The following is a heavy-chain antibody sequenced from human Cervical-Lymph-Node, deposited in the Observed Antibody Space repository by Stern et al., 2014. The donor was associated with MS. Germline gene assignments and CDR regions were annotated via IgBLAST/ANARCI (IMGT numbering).Heavy chain of an antibody. CDR2: IYPGDSDT. D-gene: IGHD3-22*01. CDR3: VRRRDSVGYDTIDI. J-gene: IGHJ3*02. CDR1: GYSFSNFW. V-gene: IGHV5-51*01. Sequence: VQLVQSGAEVKKPGESLKISCKTSGYSFSNFWIGWVRQMPGKGLEWMGIIYPGDSDTTYSPSFQGQVTISADESLSTAYPQCRGLKASDTAMYYCVRRRDSVGYDTIDIWGQGTMLIVSS.